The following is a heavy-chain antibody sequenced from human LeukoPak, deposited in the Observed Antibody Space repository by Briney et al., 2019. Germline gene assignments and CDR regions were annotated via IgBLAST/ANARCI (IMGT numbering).Heavy chain of an antibody. CDR2: IYYSGST. V-gene: IGHV4-59*01. CDR1: GCSISSYY. Sequence: SETLSLTCTASGCSISSYYWSWTRQPPGKGLEWIGYIYYSGSTNYNPSLKSRVSTSVDTTKNQFSLKQSSVTGADTAADYCARVTQNDAFDIWGQGAMVTVSS. CDR3: ARVTQNDAFDI. D-gene: IGHD4-23*01. J-gene: IGHJ3*02.